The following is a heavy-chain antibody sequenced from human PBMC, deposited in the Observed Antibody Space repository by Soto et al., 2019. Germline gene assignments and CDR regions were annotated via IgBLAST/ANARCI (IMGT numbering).Heavy chain of an antibody. CDR3: ARLPGGVVVNPYGMDV. J-gene: IGHJ6*02. Sequence: GESLKISCKGSGYSFTSYWIGWVRQMPGKGLEWMGIVYPGDSDTRYSPSFQGQVTISADKSISTAYLQWSSLKASDTAIYYFARLPGGVVVNPYGMDVWGQGTTVTVSS. CDR2: VYPGDSDT. V-gene: IGHV5-51*01. CDR1: GYSFTSYW. D-gene: IGHD3-22*01.